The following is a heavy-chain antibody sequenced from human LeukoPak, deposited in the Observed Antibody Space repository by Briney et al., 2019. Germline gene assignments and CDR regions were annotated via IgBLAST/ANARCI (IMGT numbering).Heavy chain of an antibody. CDR2: IYYSGST. CDR3: ARDGYQLLGY. Sequence: SETLSLTCTVSGGSISSYYWSWIRQPPGKGLEWIGSIYYSGSTYYNPSLKSRVTISVDTSKNQFSLKLSSVTAADTAVYYCARDGYQLLGYWGQGTLVTVSS. J-gene: IGHJ4*02. D-gene: IGHD2-2*01. CDR1: GGSISSYY. V-gene: IGHV4-59*12.